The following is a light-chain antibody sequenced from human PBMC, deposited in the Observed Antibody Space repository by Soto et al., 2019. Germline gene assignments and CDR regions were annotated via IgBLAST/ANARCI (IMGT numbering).Light chain of an antibody. V-gene: IGLV2-14*01. CDR1: SSDVGGYNY. CDR3: SSYTSSSTLWV. CDR2: DVS. J-gene: IGLJ3*02. Sequence: QSALTQPASVSGSPGQSITISCTGTSSDVGGYNYVSWYQQHPGKAPKLMIYDVSNRPSGVSNRFSGSKSGNTASLTISGLQAEDEADYYCSSYTSSSTLWVFGGGTKVT.